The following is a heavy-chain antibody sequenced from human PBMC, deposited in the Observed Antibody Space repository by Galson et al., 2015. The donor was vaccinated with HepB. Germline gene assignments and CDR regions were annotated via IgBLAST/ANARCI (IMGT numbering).Heavy chain of an antibody. CDR1: GFTFDDYA. D-gene: IGHD1-1*01. Sequence: SLRLSCAASGFTFDDYAMHWVRQAPGKGLEWVSGISWNSGSIGYADSVKGRFTISRDNAKNSLYLQMNSLRAEDTALYYCAKDSQLRMVRWYFDLWGRGTLVTVPS. CDR2: ISWNSGSI. V-gene: IGHV3-9*01. J-gene: IGHJ2*01. CDR3: AKDSQLRMVRWYFDL.